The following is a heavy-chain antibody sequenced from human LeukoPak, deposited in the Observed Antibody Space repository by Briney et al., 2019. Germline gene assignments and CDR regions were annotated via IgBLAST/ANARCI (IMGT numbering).Heavy chain of an antibody. CDR1: GVTVSGTY. CDR3: AKRGPVVYDS. Sequence: GGSLRLSCAASGVTVSGTYMSWVRPAPRKGLEWVSIIYTGDSTYYADSVKGRFTIYRDNSKNTLSLQMTSLTPEDTAVYYCAKRGPVVYDSRGQGTLVTVSS. J-gene: IGHJ4*02. V-gene: IGHV3-66*02. CDR2: IYTGDST.